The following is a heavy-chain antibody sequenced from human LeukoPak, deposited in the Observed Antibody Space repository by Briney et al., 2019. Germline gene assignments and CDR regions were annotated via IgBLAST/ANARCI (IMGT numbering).Heavy chain of an antibody. Sequence: ASVKVSCKASGYTFTSYGISWVRQAPGQGLEWMGWISAYNGNTNYAQKLQGRVTMTTDTSTSTAYMELRSLRSDDTAVYYCARGGDYDFWSGYKGYYYYMDVWGKGTTVTVSS. V-gene: IGHV1-18*01. D-gene: IGHD3-3*01. CDR1: GYTFTSYG. J-gene: IGHJ6*03. CDR2: ISAYNGNT. CDR3: ARGGDYDFWSGYKGYYYYMDV.